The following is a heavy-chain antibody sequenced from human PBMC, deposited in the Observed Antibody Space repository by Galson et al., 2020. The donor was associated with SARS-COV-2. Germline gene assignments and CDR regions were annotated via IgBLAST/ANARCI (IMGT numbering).Heavy chain of an antibody. CDR2: IYPNGRT. J-gene: IGHJ2*01. Sequence: SETLSLTCVVSGYSVSTTNYWGWVRLATGKGLEWIGSIYPNGRTYYNPSLDSRVTLSVDTSRNQFSLTLASVTAADTAFYYCARQGVNMNVLVTVAGWFFDLWGRGTLVTVAS. V-gene: IGHV4-38-2*01. CDR1: GYSVSTTNY. D-gene: IGHD2-8*01. CDR3: ARQGVNMNVLVTVAGWFFDL.